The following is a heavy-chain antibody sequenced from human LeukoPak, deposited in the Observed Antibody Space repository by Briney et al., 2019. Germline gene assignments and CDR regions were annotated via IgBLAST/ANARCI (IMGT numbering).Heavy chain of an antibody. CDR1: GDSISSSSYY. CDR2: IYYSGSP. J-gene: IGHJ3*02. Sequence: SETLSLTCTVSGDSISSSSYYWGWIRQPPGKGLESIGSIYYSGSPYYNPSLKSRVTISVDTSKHQFSLKLSSVTAADTAVYYCARDHFHMVRGVIIARAFDIWGQGTMVTVSS. CDR3: ARDHFHMVRGVIIARAFDI. D-gene: IGHD3-10*01. V-gene: IGHV4-39*07.